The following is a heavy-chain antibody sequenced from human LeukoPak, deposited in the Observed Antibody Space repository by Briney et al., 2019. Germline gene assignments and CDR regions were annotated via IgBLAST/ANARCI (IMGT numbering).Heavy chain of an antibody. CDR1: GGSFSGYY. V-gene: IGHV4-34*01. D-gene: IGHD1-7*01. Sequence: PSETPSLTCAVYGGSFSGYYWSWIRQPPGKGLEWIGEINHSGSTNYNPSLKSRVTISVGTSKNQFSLKLSSVTAADTAVYYCARVLELVDYWGQGTLVTVSS. J-gene: IGHJ4*02. CDR3: ARVLELVDY. CDR2: INHSGST.